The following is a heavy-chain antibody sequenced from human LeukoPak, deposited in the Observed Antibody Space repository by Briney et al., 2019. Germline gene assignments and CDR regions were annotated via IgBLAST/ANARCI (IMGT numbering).Heavy chain of an antibody. Sequence: PGRSLRLSCAASGFTFSSYAMHWVRQAPGKGLEWVAVISYDGSNKYYADSVKGRFTISRDNSKNTLYLQMNSLRAEDTAVYYCATTVTNRGGKGWWHFDYWGQGTLVTVSS. CDR1: GFTFSSYA. J-gene: IGHJ4*02. CDR2: ISYDGSNK. D-gene: IGHD4-17*01. CDR3: ATTVTNRGGKGWWHFDY. V-gene: IGHV3-30-3*01.